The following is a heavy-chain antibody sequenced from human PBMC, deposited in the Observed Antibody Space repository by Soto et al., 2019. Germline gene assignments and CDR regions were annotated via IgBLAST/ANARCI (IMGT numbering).Heavy chain of an antibody. CDR2: IYPGDSDT. CDR1: GYSFTSYW. CDR3: ARSGRGVRPYYYYYGMDV. D-gene: IGHD1-26*01. J-gene: IGHJ6*02. V-gene: IGHV5-51*01. Sequence: GESLKISCKGSGYSFTSYWIGWVRQMPGKGLEWMGIIYPGDSDTRYSPSFQGQVTISADKSISTAYLQWSSLKASDTAVYYCARSGRGVRPYYYYYGMDVWGQGTTVTVSS.